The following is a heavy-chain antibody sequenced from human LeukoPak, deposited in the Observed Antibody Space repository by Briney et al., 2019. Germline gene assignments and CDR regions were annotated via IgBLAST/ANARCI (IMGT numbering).Heavy chain of an antibody. V-gene: IGHV3-30*04. CDR1: GFSFTSYP. J-gene: IGHJ6*02. CDR3: ARANCGGACYFSGYGMDV. D-gene: IGHD2-21*02. Sequence: PGRSLRLSCAASGFSFTSYPFHWVRQAPGKGLEWVAVISYDVNDKHYADSVRGRLSISRDDSENTLYLHINSLRDEDTAIYYCARANCGGACYFSGYGMDVWGPGTTVTVSS. CDR2: ISYDVNDK.